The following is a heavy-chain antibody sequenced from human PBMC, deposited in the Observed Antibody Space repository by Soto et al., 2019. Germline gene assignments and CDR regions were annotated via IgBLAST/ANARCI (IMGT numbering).Heavy chain of an antibody. CDR1: GDSVSRNSAA. J-gene: IGHJ6*04. V-gene: IGHV6-1*01. CDR2: TYYRYRWYY. Sequence: SQTLSLTCVISGDSVSRNSAAWNWIRQSPSRGLEWLGRTYYRYRWYYDYAVSVKSRITINPDTSKNQFSLQFISVTPDDTAVYFCARGGNGMTVLHMEVWGEGTTGTVCS. CDR3: ARGGNGMTVLHMEV. D-gene: IGHD3-10*01.